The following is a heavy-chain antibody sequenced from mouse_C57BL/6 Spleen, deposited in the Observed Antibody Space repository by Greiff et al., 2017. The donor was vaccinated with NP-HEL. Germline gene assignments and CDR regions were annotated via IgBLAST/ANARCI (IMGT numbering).Heavy chain of an antibody. Sequence: QVQLQQPGAELVMPGASVKLSCKASGYTFTSYWMHWVTQRPGQGLEWIGEIDPSDSYTNYNQKFKGKSTLTVDKSSSTAYMQLSSLTSEDSAVYYCARVRSGYWFAYWGQGTLVTVSA. CDR3: ARVRSGYWFAY. V-gene: IGHV1-69*01. CDR1: GYTFTSYW. CDR2: IDPSDSYT. J-gene: IGHJ3*01. D-gene: IGHD3-2*02.